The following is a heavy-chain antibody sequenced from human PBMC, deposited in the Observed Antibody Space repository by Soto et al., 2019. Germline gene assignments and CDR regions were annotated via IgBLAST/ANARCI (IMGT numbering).Heavy chain of an antibody. CDR2: INHSGST. CDR1: GGSFSGYY. D-gene: IGHD6-13*01. J-gene: IGHJ5*02. Sequence: SETLSLTCAVYGGSFSGYYWSWIRQPPGKGLEWIGEINHSGSTNYNPSLKSRVTISVDTSKNQFSLKLSSVTAADTAVYYCARGSSWGRFDPWGQGTLVTVSS. CDR3: ARGSSWGRFDP. V-gene: IGHV4-34*01.